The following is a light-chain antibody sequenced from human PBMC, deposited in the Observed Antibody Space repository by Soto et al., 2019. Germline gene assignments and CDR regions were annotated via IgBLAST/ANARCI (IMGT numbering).Light chain of an antibody. CDR2: DAS. J-gene: IGKJ2*01. V-gene: IGKV3-11*01. CDR1: QSVSSY. CDR3: QQRSNWNN. Sequence: EIVLTQSPATLSLSPGERATLSCRASQSVSSYLAWDQQKPVQAPRLLIYDASNRATAIRARFSGSGSGTDFTLNISSLETEDFAVYDCQQRSNWNNFGQGTKMEIK.